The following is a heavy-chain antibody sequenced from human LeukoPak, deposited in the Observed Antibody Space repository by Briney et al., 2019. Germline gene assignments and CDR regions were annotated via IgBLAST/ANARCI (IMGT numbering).Heavy chain of an antibody. CDR1: GGSFSGYY. D-gene: IGHD3-9*01. Sequence: SETLSLTCAVYGGSFSGYYWSWIRQPPGKGLEWIGEINHSGSTNYNPSLKSRVTISVDTSKNQFSLKLSSVTAADTAVYYRARGLTGYYNPSLQPYYFDYWGQGTLVTVSS. CDR3: ARGLTGYYNPSLQPYYFDY. V-gene: IGHV4-34*01. CDR2: INHSGST. J-gene: IGHJ4*02.